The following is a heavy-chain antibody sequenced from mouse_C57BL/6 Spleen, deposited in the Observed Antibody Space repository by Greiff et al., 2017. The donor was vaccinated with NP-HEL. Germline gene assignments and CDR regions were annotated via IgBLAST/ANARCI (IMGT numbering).Heavy chain of an antibody. J-gene: IGHJ1*03. V-gene: IGHV5-9-1*02. CDR2: ISSGGDYI. D-gene: IGHD1-1*01. Sequence: EVQGVESGEGLVKPGGSLKLSCAASGFTFSSYAMSWVRQTPEKRLEWVAYISSGGDYIYYADTVKGRFTISRDNARNTLYLQMSSLKSEDTAMYYCTRDHYGSSYGYFDVWGTGTTVTVSS. CDR3: TRDHYGSSYGYFDV. CDR1: GFTFSSYA.